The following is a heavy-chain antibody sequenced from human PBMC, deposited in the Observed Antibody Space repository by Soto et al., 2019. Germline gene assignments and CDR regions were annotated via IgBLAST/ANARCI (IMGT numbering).Heavy chain of an antibody. CDR1: GFTFSSYG. Sequence: GGSLRLSCAASGFTFSSYGMHWVRQAPGKGLEWVAVISYDGSNKYYADSVKGRFTISKDNSKNTLYLQMNSLRAEDTAVYYCAKDIQQWLSTRQYFQHWGQGTLVTVSS. CDR2: ISYDGSNK. V-gene: IGHV3-30*18. D-gene: IGHD6-19*01. CDR3: AKDIQQWLSTRQYFQH. J-gene: IGHJ1*01.